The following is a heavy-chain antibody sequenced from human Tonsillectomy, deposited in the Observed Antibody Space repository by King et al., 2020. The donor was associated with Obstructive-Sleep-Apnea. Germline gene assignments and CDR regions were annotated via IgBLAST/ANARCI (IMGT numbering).Heavy chain of an antibody. J-gene: IGHJ4*02. D-gene: IGHD3-22*01. CDR3: AKDYLPDYYDSSTRGYFDY. Sequence: VQLLESGGGLVQPGGSLRLSCAASGFTFSSYAMSWVRQAPGKGLEWVLAISGSGVGTYYADSVKGRFTISRDNSKNTLYLEMNSLRAEDTAVYYCAKDYLPDYYDSSTRGYFDYWGQGTLVTVSS. CDR2: ISGSGVGT. CDR1: GFTFSSYA. V-gene: IGHV3-23*01.